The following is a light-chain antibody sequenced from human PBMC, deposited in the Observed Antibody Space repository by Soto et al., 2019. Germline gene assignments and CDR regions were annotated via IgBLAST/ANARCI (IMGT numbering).Light chain of an antibody. CDR1: QGISSGY. J-gene: IGKJ5*01. CDR2: GAS. CDR3: QQYGSSPVT. Sequence: ETVLTQAPCTLSLSPGERATLSCRASQGISSGYLAWYQQKPGQAPRLLIYGASSRATGIPDRFSGSGSGTDFTLTISSLEPEDFAVYYCQQYGSSPVTFGQGTRLEIK. V-gene: IGKV3-20*01.